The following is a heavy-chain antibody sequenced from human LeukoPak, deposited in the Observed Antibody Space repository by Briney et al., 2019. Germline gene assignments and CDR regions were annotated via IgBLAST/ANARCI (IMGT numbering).Heavy chain of an antibody. J-gene: IGHJ4*02. D-gene: IGHD4-17*01. Sequence: GESLKISCKGSGYSFTSYWIGWVRQMPGKGLEWMGIIDHDDSEIRHSPSFQGQVTISADTSINTAYLQWNSLRASDTAMYYCARQPGITVTDGRVVDYWGQGTLVIVSS. V-gene: IGHV5-51*01. CDR1: GYSFTSYW. CDR2: IDHDDSEI. CDR3: ARQPGITVTDGRVVDY.